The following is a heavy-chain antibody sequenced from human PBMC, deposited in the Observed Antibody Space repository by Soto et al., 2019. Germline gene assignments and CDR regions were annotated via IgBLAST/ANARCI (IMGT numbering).Heavy chain of an antibody. Sequence: QVQLQESGPGLVKPSGTLSLTCAVSGGSISSSNWWSWVRQPPGKGLEWIGEISHSGSTNYNPSLKRRVTISVDKSKNQFSLKLSSVTAADTAVYYCARDRRDYDSRRGITLDVWGQGTTVTVSS. D-gene: IGHD3-3*01. V-gene: IGHV4-4*02. CDR3: ARDRRDYDSRRGITLDV. J-gene: IGHJ6*02. CDR2: ISHSGST. CDR1: GGSISSSNW.